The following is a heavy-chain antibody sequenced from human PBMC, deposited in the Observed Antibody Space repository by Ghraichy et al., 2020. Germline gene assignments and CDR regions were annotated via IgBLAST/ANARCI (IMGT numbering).Heavy chain of an antibody. D-gene: IGHD3-22*01. J-gene: IGHJ6*02. CDR1: GYTFTSYD. Sequence: ASVKVSCKASGYTFTSYDINWVRQATGQGLEWMGWMNPNSGDTGYAQKFQGRVTMTRNTSISTAYMELSSLRSEDTAVYYCARMIRITMIVVVITRGMDVWGQGTTVTVSS. V-gene: IGHV1-8*01. CDR2: MNPNSGDT. CDR3: ARMIRITMIVVVITRGMDV.